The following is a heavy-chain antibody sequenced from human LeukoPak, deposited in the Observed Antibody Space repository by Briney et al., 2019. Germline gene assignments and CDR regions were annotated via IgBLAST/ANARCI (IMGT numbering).Heavy chain of an antibody. CDR2: ISYDGSNK. D-gene: IGHD6-6*01. CDR1: GFTFSSYG. V-gene: IGHV3-30*03. Sequence: PGRSLRLSCAASGFTFSSYGMHWVRQAPGKGLEWVAVISYDGSNKYYADSVKGRFTISRDNSKNTLYLQMSSLRVEDTAVYYCTRDPRHFDSCGQGTLVTVSS. CDR3: TRDPRHFDS. J-gene: IGHJ5*01.